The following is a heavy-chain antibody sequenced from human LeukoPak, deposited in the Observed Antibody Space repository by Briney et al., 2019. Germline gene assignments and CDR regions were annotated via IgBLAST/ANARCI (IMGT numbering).Heavy chain of an antibody. J-gene: IGHJ4*02. V-gene: IGHV4-39*01. D-gene: IGHD3-10*01. CDR1: GGSITTRRYY. CDR2: IYYFGNA. CDR3: ATHAEGSFES. Sequence: SETLSLTCSVPGGSITTRRYYWGWIRQSPEKSLEWIGSIYYFGNAYYRPSLGSRATISIDASKNQISLRLTSVTATDTAVYYCATHAEGSFESWGQGTLVTVSS.